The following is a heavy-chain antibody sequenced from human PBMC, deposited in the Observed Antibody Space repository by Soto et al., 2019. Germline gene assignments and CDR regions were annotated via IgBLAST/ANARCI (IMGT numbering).Heavy chain of an antibody. V-gene: IGHV3-74*01. Sequence: EVQLVESGGGLVQPGGSLRLSCAASGLTFSSYWMYWVRQAPGKGLVWVSGISSDGSTTRYADSVKGRVTISRDNAKNTLYLQMNSLRAEDTAVYYCARSRAMDVWGQGTTVTVSS. CDR2: ISSDGSTT. CDR3: ARSRAMDV. J-gene: IGHJ6*02. CDR1: GLTFSSYW.